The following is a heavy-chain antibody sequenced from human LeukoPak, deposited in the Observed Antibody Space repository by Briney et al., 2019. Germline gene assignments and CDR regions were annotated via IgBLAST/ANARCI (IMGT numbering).Heavy chain of an antibody. CDR2: IKQDGSEK. Sequence: GGSLRLSCAASGFTFSSYWMSWVRQAPGKGLEWVANIKQDGSEKYYVDSVKGRFTISRDNAKNSLYLQMNSLRAEDTAVYYCARPITYYDILTGYWSKRQPYYFDYWGQGTLVTVSS. V-gene: IGHV3-7*01. J-gene: IGHJ4*02. D-gene: IGHD3-9*01. CDR3: ARPITYYDILTGYWSKRQPYYFDY. CDR1: GFTFSSYW.